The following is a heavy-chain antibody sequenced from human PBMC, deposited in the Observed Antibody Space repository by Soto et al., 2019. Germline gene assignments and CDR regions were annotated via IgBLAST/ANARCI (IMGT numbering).Heavy chain of an antibody. V-gene: IGHV4-34*01. J-gene: IGHJ6*02. CDR3: ALGTWRYYYSGMDV. CDR2: INHSGST. CDR1: GGSFSGYY. Sequence: SETLSLTCAVYGGSFSGYYWSWVRQPPGKGLEWIGEINHSGSTNYNPSLKSRVTISVDTSKNQFSLKLSSVTAADTAVYYCALGTWRYYYSGMDVWGQGTTVTVSS. D-gene: IGHD1-1*01.